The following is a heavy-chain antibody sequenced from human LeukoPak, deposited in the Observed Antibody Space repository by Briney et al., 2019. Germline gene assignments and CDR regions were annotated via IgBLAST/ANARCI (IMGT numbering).Heavy chain of an antibody. CDR1: GGSISRSSYY. CDR2: IYYSGST. D-gene: IGHD6-19*01. J-gene: IGHJ3*02. CDR3: ARLPGRSKLIAVAGVYDAFDI. Sequence: SETLSLTCTVSGGSISRSSYYWGWIRQPPGKGLEWIGSIYYSGSTNYNPSLKSRVIISVDMSKNQFSLKLSSVTAADTAVYYCARLPGRSKLIAVAGVYDAFDIWGQGTMVTVSS. V-gene: IGHV4-39*07.